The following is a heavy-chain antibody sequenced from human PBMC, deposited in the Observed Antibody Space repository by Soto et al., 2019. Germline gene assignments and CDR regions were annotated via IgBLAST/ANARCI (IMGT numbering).Heavy chain of an antibody. Sequence: EVQLVETGGGLIQPGGSLRLSCAASGLIVSTNYMNWVRRAPGKGLEWVSVLCSGGSTHYAGSVKGRFIISRDNSKNTLYLQMNSLTAEDTAVYYCARDRPGDEGDAFDIWGPGTLVTVSS. CDR1: GLIVSTNY. D-gene: IGHD3-10*01. CDR2: LCSGGST. CDR3: ARDRPGDEGDAFDI. V-gene: IGHV3-53*02. J-gene: IGHJ3*02.